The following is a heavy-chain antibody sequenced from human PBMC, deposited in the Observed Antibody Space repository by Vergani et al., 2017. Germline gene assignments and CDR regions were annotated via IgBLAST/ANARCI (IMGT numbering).Heavy chain of an antibody. J-gene: IGHJ3*02. D-gene: IGHD2-21*02. CDR3: AKDMGIVVVTANAFDI. Sequence: EVQLVESGGGLVQPGRSLRLSCAASGFTFDDYAMHWVRQAPGKGLEWVSGISWNSGSIGYADSVKGRFTISSDNAKNSLYLQMNSLRAEDTALYYCAKDMGIVVVTANAFDIWGQGTMVTVSS. CDR1: GFTFDDYA. CDR2: ISWNSGSI. V-gene: IGHV3-9*01.